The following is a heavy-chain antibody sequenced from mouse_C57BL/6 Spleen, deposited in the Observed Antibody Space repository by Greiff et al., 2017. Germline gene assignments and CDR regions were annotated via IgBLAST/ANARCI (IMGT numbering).Heavy chain of an antibody. D-gene: IGHD1-1*01. CDR3: ARRDTVVAPFDY. V-gene: IGHV1-42*01. CDR1: GYSFTGYY. Sequence: VQLQQSGPELVKPGASVKISCKASGYSFTGYYMNWVKQSPEKSLEWIGEINPSTGGTTYNQKFKAKATLTVDKSSSTAYMQLKSLTSEDSAVYYCARRDTVVAPFDYWGQGTTRTVSS. CDR2: INPSTGGT. J-gene: IGHJ2*01.